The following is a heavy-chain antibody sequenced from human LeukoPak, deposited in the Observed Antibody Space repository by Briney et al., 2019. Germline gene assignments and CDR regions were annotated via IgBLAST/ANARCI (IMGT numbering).Heavy chain of an antibody. CDR2: ISGSGGST. D-gene: IGHD3-3*01. CDR1: GFTSSTYA. V-gene: IGHV3-23*01. Sequence: GGSLRLSCAASGFTSSTYAMSWVRQAPGKGLEWVSGISGSGGSTYYADSVKGRFTISRDNSKNTLFLQMNSLSAEDTAVYYCAKGYSTHYEYWGQGTLVTVSS. CDR3: AKGYSTHYEY. J-gene: IGHJ4*02.